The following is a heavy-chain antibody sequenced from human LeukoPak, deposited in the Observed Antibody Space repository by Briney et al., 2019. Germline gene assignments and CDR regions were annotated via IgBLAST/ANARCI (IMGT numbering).Heavy chain of an antibody. V-gene: IGHV4-30-2*01. CDR1: GGSISSGGYS. CDR2: IYHSGTT. CDR3: ARAIGSFNGDSGGIYSYFDY. J-gene: IGHJ4*02. Sequence: SQTLSLTCAVSGGSISSGGYSWSWIRQPPGKGLEWIGYIYHSGTTYYNPSLTSRVSISVDTSKNHFSLNLGSVTAADTALYFCARAIGSFNGDSGGIYSYFDYWGQGTLVPVSS. D-gene: IGHD4-17*01.